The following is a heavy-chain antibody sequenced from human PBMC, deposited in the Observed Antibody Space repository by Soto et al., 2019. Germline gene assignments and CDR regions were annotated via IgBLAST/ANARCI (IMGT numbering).Heavy chain of an antibody. CDR3: ARITRGGASFNV. D-gene: IGHD3-10*01. V-gene: IGHV4-59*02. J-gene: IGHJ3*01. Sequence: QVQLQESGPGLVKPSETLSLTCAVSGGSVTTYYWAWIRQSPERGLEWIGWIYDSGGANYSPSLKSRVTMSIDTPNNEFSLTLRSVVAADTAIYYCARITRGGASFNVWGPGTTVTV. CDR2: IYDSGGA. CDR1: GGSVTTYY.